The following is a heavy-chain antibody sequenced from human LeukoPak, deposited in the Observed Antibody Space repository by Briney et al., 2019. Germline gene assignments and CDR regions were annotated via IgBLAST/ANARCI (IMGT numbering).Heavy chain of an antibody. D-gene: IGHD1-1*01. CDR1: GGSISSYY. J-gene: IGHJ3*02. V-gene: IGHV4-59*01. Sequence: SETLSLTCTVSGGSISSYYWTDLPPPPRKAREWIGYIYYSCSTNYNPSLKSRVTISVYTSTNQFSLTLSTLTAGATAVYYCARYLPELTGTTINRSGAFDIWGQGTMVTVSS. CDR2: IYYSCST. CDR3: ARYLPELTGTTINRSGAFDI.